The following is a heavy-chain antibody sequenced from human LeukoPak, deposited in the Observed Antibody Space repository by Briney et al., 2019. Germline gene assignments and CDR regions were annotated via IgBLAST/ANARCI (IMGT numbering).Heavy chain of an antibody. D-gene: IGHD6-13*01. CDR3: TTHWYDY. J-gene: IGHJ4*02. CDR1: GFTFSDAW. Sequence: GGSLRLSCAASGFTFSDAWMSWVRQAPGKGLEWVGRIKSKGGDGVTTDYGAPVRGRFTISRDDSENTLFLHMNSLKTEDTAVYYCTTHWYDYWGQGTLVTVSS. V-gene: IGHV3-15*01. CDR2: IKSKGGDGVTT.